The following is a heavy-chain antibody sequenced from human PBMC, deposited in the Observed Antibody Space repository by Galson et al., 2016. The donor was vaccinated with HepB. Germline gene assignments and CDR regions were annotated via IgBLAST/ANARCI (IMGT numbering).Heavy chain of an antibody. V-gene: IGHV3-66*02. CDR3: AREQYDFWSGYHTRGGYYGMDV. CDR2: TYSGGST. D-gene: IGHD3-3*01. Sequence: SLRLSCAASGFSVSNSYMAWVRQAPGRGLEWVSFTYSGGSTYYADSVKGRFTISRDNSKKMLYLEMSSLRVEDTAVYYCAREQYDFWSGYHTRGGYYGMDVWGKGTTVTVSS. J-gene: IGHJ6*04. CDR1: GFSVSNSY.